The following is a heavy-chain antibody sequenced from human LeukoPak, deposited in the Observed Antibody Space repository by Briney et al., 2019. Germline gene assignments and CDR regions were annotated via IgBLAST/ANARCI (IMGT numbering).Heavy chain of an antibody. CDR2: IYHSGST. D-gene: IGHD3-9*01. V-gene: IGHV4-38-2*01. J-gene: IGHJ4*02. CDR3: ARVGGYDILTGYYPLPFDY. CDR1: GYSISSGYY. Sequence: PSEPLSLTCAVSGYSISSGYYWGWIRQPPGKGLEWIGSIYHSGSTYYNPSLKSRVTISVDTSKNQFSLKLSSVTAADTAVYYCARVGGYDILTGYYPLPFDYWGQGTLVTVSS.